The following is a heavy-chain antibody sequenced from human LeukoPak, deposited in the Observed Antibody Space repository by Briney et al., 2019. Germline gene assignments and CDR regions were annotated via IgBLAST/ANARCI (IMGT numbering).Heavy chain of an antibody. J-gene: IGHJ4*02. V-gene: IGHV3-11*05. Sequence: GGSLRLSCAASGFTFSDYYMSWIRQAPGKGLEWVSYISSSSSYTDYADSVKGRFTISRDNAKNSLNLQMNSLRAEDTAVYYCARDSGYSGYSDYWGQGTPGHRLL. D-gene: IGHD5-12*01. CDR2: ISSSSSYT. CDR1: GFTFSDYY. CDR3: ARDSGYSGYSDY.